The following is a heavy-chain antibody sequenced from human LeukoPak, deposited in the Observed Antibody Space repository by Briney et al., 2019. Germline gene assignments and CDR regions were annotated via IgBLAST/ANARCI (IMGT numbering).Heavy chain of an antibody. V-gene: IGHV1-2*02. CDR1: EYTFTGYY. J-gene: IGHJ6*02. CDR3: ARAVAGTFYYYGMDV. Sequence: ASVKVSCKASEYTFTGYYMHWVRQAPGQGLEWMGWINPNSGGTNYAQKFQGRVTMTRDTSISTAYMELSRLRSDDTAVYYCARAVAGTFYYYGMDVWGQGTTVTVSS. CDR2: INPNSGGT. D-gene: IGHD6-19*01.